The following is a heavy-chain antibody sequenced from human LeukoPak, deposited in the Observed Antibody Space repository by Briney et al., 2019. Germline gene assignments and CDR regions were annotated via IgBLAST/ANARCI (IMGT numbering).Heavy chain of an antibody. CDR3: ARGYCSTTSCHVGRHFDY. D-gene: IGHD2/OR15-2a*01. V-gene: IGHV3-48*02. CDR1: GFTFSSYS. J-gene: IGHJ4*02. CDR2: ISSSSSTI. Sequence: PGGSLILSCAASGFTFSSYSMNWVRQAPGKGLEWVSYISSSSSTIYYADSVKGRFTISRDNAKNSLYLQMNSLRDEDTAVYYCARGYCSTTSCHVGRHFDYWGQGTLVTVSS.